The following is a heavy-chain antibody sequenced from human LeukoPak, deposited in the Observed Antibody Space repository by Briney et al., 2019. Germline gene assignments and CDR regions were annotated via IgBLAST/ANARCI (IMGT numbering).Heavy chain of an antibody. CDR1: GGSVSSTNW. J-gene: IGHJ4*02. Sequence: SETLSLTCGVSGGSVSSTNWWTWIRQPPGKGLEWIGEVHLDGRTNFNPSLKSRLTMSVDLSENHVSLKLTSVTAADTAVHYCAREGGFYRPLDYSGQGTLVTVSS. CDR3: AREGGFYRPLDY. V-gene: IGHV4-4*02. CDR2: VHLDGRT. D-gene: IGHD6-25*01.